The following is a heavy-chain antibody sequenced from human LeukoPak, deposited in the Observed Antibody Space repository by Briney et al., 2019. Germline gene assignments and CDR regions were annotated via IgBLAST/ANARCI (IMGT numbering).Heavy chain of an antibody. V-gene: IGHV4-34*01. CDR3: AREIVVVPAAIPLGFDP. CDR2: INHSGST. CDR1: GGSFSGYY. J-gene: IGHJ5*02. D-gene: IGHD2-2*02. Sequence: PSETLSLTCAVYGGSFSGYYWSWIRQPPGKGLEWIGEINHSGSTYYNPSLKSRVTISVDTSKNQFSLKLSSVTAADTAVYYCAREIVVVPAAIPLGFDPWGQGTLVTVSS.